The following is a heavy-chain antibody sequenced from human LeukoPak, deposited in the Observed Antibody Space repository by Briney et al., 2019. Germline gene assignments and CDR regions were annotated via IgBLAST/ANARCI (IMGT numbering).Heavy chain of an antibody. Sequence: PGASVKVSCKASGYTVTGYYMHWVRQAPGQGLEWMGWINPNSGGTNYAQKFQGRVTMTRDTSISTAYMELSRLRSDDTAVYYCARAITMVRGVPGGYWGQGTLVTVSS. D-gene: IGHD3-10*01. CDR3: ARAITMVRGVPGGY. CDR2: INPNSGGT. J-gene: IGHJ4*02. CDR1: GYTVTGYY. V-gene: IGHV1-2*02.